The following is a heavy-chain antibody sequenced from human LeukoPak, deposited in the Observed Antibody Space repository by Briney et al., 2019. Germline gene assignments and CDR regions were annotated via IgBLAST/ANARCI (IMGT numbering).Heavy chain of an antibody. J-gene: IGHJ5*02. CDR3: AREAGLYGQLVQWGRGSNWFDP. D-gene: IGHD6-6*01. CDR1: GGSFSGYY. CDR2: INHSGST. V-gene: IGHV4-34*01. Sequence: SETLSLTCAVYGGSFSGYYWSWIRQPPGKGLEWIGEINHSGSTNYNPSLKSRVTISVDTSKNQFSLKLSSVTAADTAVYYCAREAGLYGQLVQWGRGSNWFDPWGQGTLVTVSS.